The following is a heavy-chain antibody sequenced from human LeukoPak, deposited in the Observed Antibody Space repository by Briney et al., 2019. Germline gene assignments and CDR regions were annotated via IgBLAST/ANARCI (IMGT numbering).Heavy chain of an antibody. V-gene: IGHV4-59*01. Sequence: SETLSLTCTVSGGSISNYYWSWIRQPPGKGLEWIGYIYYSGSTNYNPSLKSRVTISVDTSKNQFSLKLSSVTAADTAVYYCARGPDFWSGFYYYYGMDVWGQGTTVTVSS. CDR2: IYYSGST. J-gene: IGHJ6*02. CDR1: GGSISNYY. D-gene: IGHD3-3*01. CDR3: ARGPDFWSGFYYYYGMDV.